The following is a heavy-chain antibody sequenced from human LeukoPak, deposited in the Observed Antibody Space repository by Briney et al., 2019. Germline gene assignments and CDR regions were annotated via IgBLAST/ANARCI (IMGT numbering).Heavy chain of an antibody. Sequence: GGSLRLSCAASGFDFSSNWMHWVRHAPGQGLVWVSRIKGDGISTNYAGSVKGRFTISRDTAKNTLYLQMNSLRAEDTGVYYCAKDHYWSIDYWGRGTLVTVSS. CDR1: GFDFSSNW. J-gene: IGHJ4*02. CDR2: IKGDGIST. V-gene: IGHV3-74*01. D-gene: IGHD3-3*01. CDR3: AKDHYWSIDY.